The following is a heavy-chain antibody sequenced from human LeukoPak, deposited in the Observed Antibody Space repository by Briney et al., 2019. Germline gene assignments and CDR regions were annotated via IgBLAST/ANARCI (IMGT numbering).Heavy chain of an antibody. Sequence: SETLSLTCTVSGVSISSGGYYWSWIRQHPGKGLEWIGYIYYSGSTHYNPSLKSRVTISVDTSKNQFSLKLSSVTAADTAVYYCARGKLLRYFDWLSRTADAFDIWGQGTMVTVSS. V-gene: IGHV4-31*03. D-gene: IGHD3-9*01. CDR3: ARGKLLRYFDWLSRTADAFDI. CDR2: IYYSGST. J-gene: IGHJ3*02. CDR1: GVSISSGGYY.